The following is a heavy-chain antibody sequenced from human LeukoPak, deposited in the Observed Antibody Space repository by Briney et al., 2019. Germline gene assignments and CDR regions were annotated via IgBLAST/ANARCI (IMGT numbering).Heavy chain of an antibody. D-gene: IGHD5-18*01. CDR2: INHRGST. J-gene: IGHJ6*03. CDR1: GGSFSGYY. V-gene: IGHV4-34*01. Sequence: KPSETLSLTCAVYGGSFSGYYWSWIRQPPGKGLEWIGEINHRGSTNYNPSLKSRVTISVGPSKTQFSLRLSSVTAADTAVYYCARVGPPGYSYARIYYYYYMDVWGKGTTVTVSS. CDR3: ARVGPPGYSYARIYYYYYMDV.